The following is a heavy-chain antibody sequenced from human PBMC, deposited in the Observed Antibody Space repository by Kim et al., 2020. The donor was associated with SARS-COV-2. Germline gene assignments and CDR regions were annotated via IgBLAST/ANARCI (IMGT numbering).Heavy chain of an antibody. V-gene: IGHV4-59*13. CDR1: GGSISIYY. D-gene: IGHD3-3*01. J-gene: IGHJ6*02. CDR2: IYYNGDS. CDR3: ARGRSETFGVVTSYYYYGMDV. Sequence: SETLSLTCTVSGGSISIYYWSWIRQPPGKGLEWIGYIYYNGDSNYNPSLKSRVTISVDTSKKQFSLNLNSVTAADTAVYYCARGRSETFGVVTSYYYYGMDVWGQGTTVTVSS.